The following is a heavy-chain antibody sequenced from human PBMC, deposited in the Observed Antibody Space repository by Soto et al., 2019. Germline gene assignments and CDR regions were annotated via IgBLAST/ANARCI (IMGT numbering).Heavy chain of an antibody. D-gene: IGHD3-10*01. CDR3: AKDRRYGSGIPPGHHGMDV. Sequence: PGGSLRLSCAASGFTFSSYAMSWVRQAPGKGLEWVSAISGSGGSTYYADSVKGRFTISRDNSKNTLYLQMNSLRAEDTAVYKCAKDRRYGSGIPPGHHGMDVWGQGTTVTVSS. CDR1: GFTFSSYA. J-gene: IGHJ6*02. V-gene: IGHV3-23*01. CDR2: ISGSGGST.